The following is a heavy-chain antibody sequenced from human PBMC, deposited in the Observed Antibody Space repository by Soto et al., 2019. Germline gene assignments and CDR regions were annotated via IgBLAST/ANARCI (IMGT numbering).Heavy chain of an antibody. CDR1: GFTFSSYS. Sequence: GGSLRLSCAASGFTFSSYSMNWVRQAPGKGLEWVSSISSSSSYICYADSVKGRFTISRDNAKNSLYLQMNSLRAEDTAVYYCASYDQLKIDYWGQGTLVTVSS. CDR3: ASYDQLKIDY. D-gene: IGHD2-2*01. CDR2: ISSSSSYI. V-gene: IGHV3-21*01. J-gene: IGHJ4*02.